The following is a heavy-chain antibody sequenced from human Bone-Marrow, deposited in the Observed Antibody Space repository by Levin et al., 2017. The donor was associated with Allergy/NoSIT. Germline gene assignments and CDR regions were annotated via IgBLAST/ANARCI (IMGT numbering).Heavy chain of an antibody. CDR2: IYTSGST. CDR3: ARGYCSTTSCPKGTLGWFDP. Sequence: SETLSLTCTVSGVSISSGSYYWSWIRQPAGKGLEWIGRIYTSGSTNYNPSLKSRVTISVDTSKNQFSLKLSSVTAADTAVYYCARGYCSTTSCPKGTLGWFDPWGQGTLVTVSS. J-gene: IGHJ5*02. CDR1: GVSISSGSYY. V-gene: IGHV4-61*02. D-gene: IGHD2-2*01.